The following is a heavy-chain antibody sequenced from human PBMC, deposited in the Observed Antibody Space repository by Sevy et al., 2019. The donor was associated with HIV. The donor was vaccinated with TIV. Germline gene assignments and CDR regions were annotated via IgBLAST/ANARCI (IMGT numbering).Heavy chain of an antibody. V-gene: IGHV3-48*03. J-gene: IGHJ4*02. CDR1: GFTFSSYE. CDR2: ISTSGTTI. D-gene: IGHD4-17*01. CDR3: ARDLPPSATTVAHFDC. Sequence: GGSLRLSCAASGFTFSSYEMNWVRQAPGKGLEWVSYISTSGTTISYSDSVKGRFTISRDNARNSLYLQMNSLRAEDTAFYYCARDLPPSATTVAHFDCWGQGTLVTVSS.